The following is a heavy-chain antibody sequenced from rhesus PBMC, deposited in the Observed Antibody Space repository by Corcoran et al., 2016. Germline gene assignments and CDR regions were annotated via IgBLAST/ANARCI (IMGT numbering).Heavy chain of an antibody. D-gene: IGHD6-25*01. V-gene: IGHV4-65*01. CDR1: GGSISSSNW. Sequence: QVQLQESGPGLVKPSETLSLTCAVPGGSISSSNWWSWLRQPPGNGLAWIGYISGSSGSTYYNPSLKSRVTISTDTSKNQFSLKLSSVTAADTAVYYCARDKGEEYSGSWDAFDFWGQGLRVTVSS. J-gene: IGHJ3*01. CDR2: ISGSSGST. CDR3: ARDKGEEYSGSWDAFDF.